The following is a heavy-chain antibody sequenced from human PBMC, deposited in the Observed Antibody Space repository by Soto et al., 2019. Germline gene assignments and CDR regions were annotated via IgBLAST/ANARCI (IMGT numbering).Heavy chain of an antibody. D-gene: IGHD2-15*01. CDR1: GYTLITYG. CDR2: INTYNGAS. CDR3: ARYCSGGSCHNGVTDY. J-gene: IGHJ4*02. Sequence: QVQLMQSGPEVKKPGASVKVSCKASGYTLITYGISWVRQAPGQGLEWMAWINTYNGASKYAQKFQGRVTVTADKSTNTAYMELRSLRPDDTAVYYCARYCSGGSCHNGVTDYWGQGTLVTVSS. V-gene: IGHV1-18*01.